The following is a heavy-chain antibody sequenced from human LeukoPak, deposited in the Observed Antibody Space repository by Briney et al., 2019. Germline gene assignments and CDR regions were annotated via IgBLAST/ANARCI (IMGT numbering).Heavy chain of an antibody. CDR2: VWYDGRSE. Sequence: GGSLRLSCAASGFIFSNYGIHWVRQAPGKGLEWVAVVWYDGRSENYADSVKGRFTISRDNFKNTVDLQMNRLRAEDTAVYYCAAGDDGAFDIWGQGTMVTVSS. CDR1: GFIFSNYG. CDR3: AAGDDGAFDI. J-gene: IGHJ3*02. D-gene: IGHD7-27*01. V-gene: IGHV3-33*01.